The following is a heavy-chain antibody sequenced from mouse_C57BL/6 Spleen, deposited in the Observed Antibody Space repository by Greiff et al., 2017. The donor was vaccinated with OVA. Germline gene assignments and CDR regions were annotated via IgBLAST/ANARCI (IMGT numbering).Heavy chain of an antibody. D-gene: IGHD2-5*01. Sequence: QVQLQQSGAELVRPGTSVKLSCKASGYTFTSYWMHWVKQRPGQGLEWIGVIDPSDSYTNYNQKFKGKATLTVDTSSSTAYMQLSSLTSEGSAVYYCARGDYSNYFDYWGQGTTLTVSS. CDR3: ARGDYSNYFDY. V-gene: IGHV1-59*01. CDR1: GYTFTSYW. J-gene: IGHJ2*01. CDR2: IDPSDSYT.